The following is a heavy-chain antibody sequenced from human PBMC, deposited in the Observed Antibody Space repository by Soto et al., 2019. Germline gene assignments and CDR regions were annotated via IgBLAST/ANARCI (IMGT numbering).Heavy chain of an antibody. CDR1: GFTFTDHW. CDR2: MNDDGNEK. J-gene: IGHJ2*01. V-gene: IGHV3-7*03. Sequence: EVHLVESGGGLVQPGGSLRLSCAASGFTFTDHWMAWVRQSPGSGLEWVANMNDDGNEKYYVNSVKGRFTISRDNAKNSLYLQINRLRAEDTAVYYCARDVNGGFFDLWGRGTLVTVSS. CDR3: ARDVNGGFFDL.